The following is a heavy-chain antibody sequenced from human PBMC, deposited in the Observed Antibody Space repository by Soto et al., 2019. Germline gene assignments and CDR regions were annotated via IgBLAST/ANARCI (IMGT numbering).Heavy chain of an antibody. D-gene: IGHD3-16*01. CDR1: GGSFSGYY. CDR2: INHSGST. Sequence: PSETLSLTCTVYGGSFSGYYWSWIRQPPGKGLEWIGEINHSGSTNYNPSLKSRVTISVDTSKNQFSLKLSSVTAADTAVYYCARGRGEEKFDYWGQGTLVTVSS. CDR3: ARGRGEEKFDY. J-gene: IGHJ4*02. V-gene: IGHV4-34*01.